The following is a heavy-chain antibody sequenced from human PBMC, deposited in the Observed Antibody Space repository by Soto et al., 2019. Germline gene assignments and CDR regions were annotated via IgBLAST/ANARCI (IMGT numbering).Heavy chain of an antibody. D-gene: IGHD3-10*01. CDR2: INPNSGGT. CDR1: GYTFTGYY. CDR3: ARVPAYYYGSGSYRTDYYYGMDV. V-gene: IGHV1-2*04. J-gene: IGHJ6*02. Sequence: GASVKVSCKASGYTFTGYYMHWVRQAPGQGLEWMGWINPNSGGTNYAQKFQGWVTMTRDTSISTAYMELSRLRSDDTAVYYCARVPAYYYGSGSYRTDYYYGMDVWGQGTTVTVSS.